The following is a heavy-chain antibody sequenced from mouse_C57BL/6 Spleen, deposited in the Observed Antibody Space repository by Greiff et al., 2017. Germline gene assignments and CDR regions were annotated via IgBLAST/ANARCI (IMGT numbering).Heavy chain of an antibody. CDR1: GFSLTSYG. J-gene: IGHJ3*01. V-gene: IGHV2-4*01. CDR3: AKNRIDYGSSSAWFAY. Sequence: VQRVESGPGLVQPSQSLSITCTVSGFSLTSYGVHWVRQPPGKGLEWLGVIWSGGSTDYNAAFISRLSISKDNSKSQVFFKMNSLQADDTAIYYCAKNRIDYGSSSAWFAYWGQGTLVTVSA. D-gene: IGHD1-1*01. CDR2: IWSGGST.